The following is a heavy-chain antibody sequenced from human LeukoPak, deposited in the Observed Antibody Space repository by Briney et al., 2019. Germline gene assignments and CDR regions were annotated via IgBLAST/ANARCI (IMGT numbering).Heavy chain of an antibody. CDR2: ISDGGGTT. D-gene: IGHD4-17*01. V-gene: IGHV3-23*01. CDR1: GFTFSSYA. Sequence: PGGSLRLSCAGSGFTFSSYAMSWVRQAPGKGLEWVSGISDGGGTTNYADAVKGRFTISRDKSKSTLFLQMNSLRAEDTAVYYCAKSYGDYLGYFDSWGQGTLVTVSS. J-gene: IGHJ4*02. CDR3: AKSYGDYLGYFDS.